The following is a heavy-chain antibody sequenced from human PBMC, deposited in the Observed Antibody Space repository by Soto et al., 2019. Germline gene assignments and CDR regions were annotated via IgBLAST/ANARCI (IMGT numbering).Heavy chain of an antibody. Sequence: PGGSLRLSCAASGFTFSSYAMSWVRQAPGKGLEWVSAISGSGGSTYYADSVKGRFTISRDNSKNTLYLQMNSLRAEDTAVYYCAKVEGIVATIHIWFDPWGQGTLVTVS. CDR3: AKVEGIVATIHIWFDP. CDR1: GFTFSSYA. CDR2: ISGSGGST. D-gene: IGHD5-12*01. V-gene: IGHV3-23*01. J-gene: IGHJ5*02.